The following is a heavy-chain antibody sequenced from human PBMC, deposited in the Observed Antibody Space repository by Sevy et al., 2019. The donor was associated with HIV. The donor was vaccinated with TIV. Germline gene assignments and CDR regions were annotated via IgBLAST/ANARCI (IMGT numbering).Heavy chain of an antibody. CDR3: AREGRSTMIVVVTSDAFDI. Sequence: GGSLRLSCAASGFTFSSYWMSWVRQAPGKGLEWVANIKQDGSGKYYVDSVKGRFTISRDNAKNSLYLQMNSLRAEDTAVYYCAREGRSTMIVVVTSDAFDIWGQGTMVTVSS. CDR2: IKQDGSGK. CDR1: GFTFSSYW. V-gene: IGHV3-7*03. D-gene: IGHD3-22*01. J-gene: IGHJ3*02.